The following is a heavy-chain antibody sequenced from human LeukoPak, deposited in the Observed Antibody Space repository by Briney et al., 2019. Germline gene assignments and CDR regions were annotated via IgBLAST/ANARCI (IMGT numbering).Heavy chain of an antibody. CDR1: GGTFSSYA. J-gene: IGHJ4*02. CDR2: IIPIFGTA. V-gene: IGHV1-69*13. Sequence: SVKVSCKASGGTFSSYAISWVRQAPGQGLEWMGGIIPIFGTANYAQKFQGRVTITADESTSTAYMELSSLRSEDTAVYYCASPRLQTYYYDSSGYPPPYYFDYWGQGTLVTVSS. CDR3: ASPRLQTYYYDSSGYPPPYYFDY. D-gene: IGHD3-22*01.